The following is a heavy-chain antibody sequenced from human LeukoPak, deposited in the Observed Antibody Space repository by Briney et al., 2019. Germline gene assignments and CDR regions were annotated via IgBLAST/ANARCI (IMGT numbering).Heavy chain of an antibody. Sequence: PGVSLRLSCAASGFTFSSYWMHWVRQAPGKGLVWVSRINSDGSSTTYADSVKGRFTISRDNAKNTLYLQMNSLRAEDTAVYYCARWETTVTTLDYWGQGTLVTVSS. CDR2: INSDGSST. J-gene: IGHJ4*02. D-gene: IGHD4-17*01. CDR3: ARWETTVTTLDY. V-gene: IGHV3-74*01. CDR1: GFTFSSYW.